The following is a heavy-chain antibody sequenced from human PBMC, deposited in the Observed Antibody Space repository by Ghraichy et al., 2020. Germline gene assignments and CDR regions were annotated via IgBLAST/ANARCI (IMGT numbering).Heavy chain of an antibody. CDR1: GFTFSSYA. V-gene: IGHV3-23*01. CDR2: ISGSGGST. CDR3: AKDDVSSSWPIYYYGMDV. J-gene: IGHJ6*02. Sequence: GGSLRLSCVASGFTFSSYAMSWVRQAPGKGLEWVSAISGSGGSTYYADSVKGRFTISRDNSKNTLYLQMNSLRAEDTAVYYCAKDDVSSSWPIYYYGMDVWGQGTTVTVSS. D-gene: IGHD6-13*01.